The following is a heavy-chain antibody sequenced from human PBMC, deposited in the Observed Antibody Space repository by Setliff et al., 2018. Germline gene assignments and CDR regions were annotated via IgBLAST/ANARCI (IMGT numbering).Heavy chain of an antibody. CDR3: TTATYYDILTEALFDY. CDR1: GFTFSNAW. CDR2: IKSKTDGGTT. D-gene: IGHD3-9*01. V-gene: IGHV3-15*01. J-gene: IGHJ4*02. Sequence: PGGSLSLSCAASGFTFSNAWMSWVRQAPVKGLEWVGRIKSKTDGGTTDYAAPVKGRFTISRDDSINTLYLQMNSLKTEDTAVYYCTTATYYDILTEALFDYWGQGTLVTVSS.